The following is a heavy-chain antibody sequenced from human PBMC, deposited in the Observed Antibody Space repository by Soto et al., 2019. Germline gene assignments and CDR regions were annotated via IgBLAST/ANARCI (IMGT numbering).Heavy chain of an antibody. V-gene: IGHV1-46*01. CDR3: ARDPTGYSSTCYRNNCFDP. Sequence: VASVKVSCKGCGYTFTSYYMHWVRQPPGQGLEWMGIINPSGGSTSYAQKFQGRVTMTRDTSTSTVYMELSSLRSEDTAVYYCARDPTGYSSTCYRNNCFDPWGQGTLVTFSS. CDR2: INPSGGST. CDR1: GYTFTSYY. J-gene: IGHJ5*02. D-gene: IGHD6-13*01.